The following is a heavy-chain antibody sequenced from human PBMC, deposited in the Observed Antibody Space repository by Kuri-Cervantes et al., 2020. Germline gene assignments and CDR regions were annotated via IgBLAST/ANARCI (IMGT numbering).Heavy chain of an antibody. D-gene: IGHD6-13*01. CDR2: ISYDGSNK. CDR3: ARNGYPAAGTVVSGYYYYYGMDV. Sequence: GESLKISCAASGFTFSSYGMHWVRQAPGKGLEWVAVISYDGSNKYYADSVKGRFTISRDNSKNTLYLQMNSLRAEDTAVYYCARNGYPAAGTVVSGYYYYYGMDVWGQGTTVTVSS. CDR1: GFTFSSYG. V-gene: IGHV3-30*03. J-gene: IGHJ6*02.